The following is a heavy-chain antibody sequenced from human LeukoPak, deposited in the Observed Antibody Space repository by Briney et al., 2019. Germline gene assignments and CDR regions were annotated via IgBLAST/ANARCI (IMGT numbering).Heavy chain of an antibody. CDR2: INPNSGGT. CDR1: GYTFTGYY. J-gene: IGHJ4*02. D-gene: IGHD3-22*01. V-gene: IGHV1-2*02. Sequence: ASVKVSCKASGYTFTGYYMHWVRQAPGQGLEWMGWINPNSGGTNYAQKFQGRVTMTRDTSISTAYMELSRLRSDDTAVYYCATPSRGSDSSGYCLNYWGQGTLVTVSS. CDR3: ATPSRGSDSSGYCLNY.